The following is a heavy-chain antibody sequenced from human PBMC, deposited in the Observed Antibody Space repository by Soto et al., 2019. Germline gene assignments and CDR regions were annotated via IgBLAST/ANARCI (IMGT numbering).Heavy chain of an antibody. V-gene: IGHV1-69*02. Sequence: QVQLVQSGAEVQKPGSSVKVSCKASGDTFSFYSINWVRQVPGLGLEWMGRINPILSVSNYAQKFQGRVTITADKSTSTAYMELSSLRSEDTAMYYCATNYGSGYRAFDYWGQGALVTVSS. CDR1: GDTFSFYS. J-gene: IGHJ4*02. CDR2: INPILSVS. CDR3: ATNYGSGYRAFDY. D-gene: IGHD3-10*01.